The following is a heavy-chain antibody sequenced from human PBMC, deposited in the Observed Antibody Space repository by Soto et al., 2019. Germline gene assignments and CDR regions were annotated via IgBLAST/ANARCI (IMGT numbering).Heavy chain of an antibody. CDR3: ATHTPYGPLDN. CDR1: GGSISSSSNH. CDR2: IYYIENT. J-gene: IGHJ4*02. D-gene: IGHD4-17*01. Sequence: QLQLQESGPGLVKPSETLSLTCTVSGGSISSSSNHWGWIRQPPGKGLEWIGNIYYIENTYYNPSLKSRVTISVDTSQNQFSLRLTSVTAADTAVYYCATHTPYGPLDNWGQGTLVTVSS. V-gene: IGHV4-39*01.